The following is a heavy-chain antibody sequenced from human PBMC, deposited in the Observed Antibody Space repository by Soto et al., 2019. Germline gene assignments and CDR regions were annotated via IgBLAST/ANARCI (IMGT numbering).Heavy chain of an antibody. V-gene: IGHV3-48*02. CDR2: ITSDTKTI. Sequence: EVQLVESGGALVHRGGSLRLSCVASGFTFSVYSMNWVRQAPGKGLEWFSYITSDTKTIKYADSVKGRFTISRDNAKNSVYLQMNSLRDEDTAVYYCARSVEGHFDYWGQGTVVTVSS. J-gene: IGHJ4*02. D-gene: IGHD6-19*01. CDR3: ARSVEGHFDY. CDR1: GFTFSVYS.